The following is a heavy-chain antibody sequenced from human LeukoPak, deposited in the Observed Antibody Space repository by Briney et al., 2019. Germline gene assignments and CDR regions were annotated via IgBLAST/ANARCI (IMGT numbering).Heavy chain of an antibody. J-gene: IGHJ4*02. CDR3: ARDEGYSYGYSQIIIDY. D-gene: IGHD5-18*01. Sequence: ASVKVSCKASGGTFSSYAISWVRQAPGQGLEWMGRIIPILGIANYAQKFQGRVTITADKSTSTAYMELRSLRSDDTAVYYCARDEGYSYGYSQIIIDYWGQGTLVTVSS. CDR2: IIPILGIA. V-gene: IGHV1-69*04. CDR1: GGTFSSYA.